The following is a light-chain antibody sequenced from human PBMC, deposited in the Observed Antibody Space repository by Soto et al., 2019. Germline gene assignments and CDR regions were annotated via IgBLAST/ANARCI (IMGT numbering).Light chain of an antibody. CDR2: GAS. Sequence: EIVLAQSPGTLSLSPGERATLSCRASQSVTNSFLAWYQRKPGQAPRLLIYGASNRATGIPDRFSGSGSGTDFTLTITRLEPEDFAMYYCQRYDSLRTFGQGTKVDIK. CDR1: QSVTNSF. CDR3: QRYDSLRT. J-gene: IGKJ1*01. V-gene: IGKV3-20*01.